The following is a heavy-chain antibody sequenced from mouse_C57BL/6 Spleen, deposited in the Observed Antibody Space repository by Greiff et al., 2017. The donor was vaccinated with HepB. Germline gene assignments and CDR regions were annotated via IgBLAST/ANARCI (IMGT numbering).Heavy chain of an antibody. CDR2: INPSTGGT. Sequence: VQLQQSGPELVKPGASVKISCKASGYSFTGYYMNWVKQSPEKSLEWIGEINPSTGGTTYNQKFKAKATLTVDKSSSTAYMQLKSLTSEDSAVYYCARGRDGYDYWGKGTTLTVSS. CDR3: ARGRDGYDY. CDR1: GYSFTGYY. J-gene: IGHJ2*01. V-gene: IGHV1-42*01. D-gene: IGHD2-3*01.